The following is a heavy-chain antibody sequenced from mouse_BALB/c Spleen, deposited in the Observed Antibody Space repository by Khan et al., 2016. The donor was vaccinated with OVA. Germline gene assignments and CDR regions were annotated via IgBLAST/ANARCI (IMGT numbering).Heavy chain of an antibody. D-gene: IGHD2-14*01. CDR1: GYTFKNYG. CDR2: INTYTGQP. Sequence: IQLVQSGPELKKPGETVKISCKASGYTFKNYGMNWVKQAPGKGLKWMGWINTYTGQPTYADDFKGRFAFSLETSASTAYLQINNLKNEDTATYFCARVGYNGTMDYWGQGTSVTVSS. J-gene: IGHJ4*01. V-gene: IGHV9-3-1*01. CDR3: ARVGYNGTMDY.